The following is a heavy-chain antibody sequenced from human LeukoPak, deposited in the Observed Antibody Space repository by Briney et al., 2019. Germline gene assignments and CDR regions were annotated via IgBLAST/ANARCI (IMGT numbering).Heavy chain of an antibody. CDR3: ARHEDPWGYFDY. D-gene: IGHD3-16*01. V-gene: IGHV4-59*08. CDR1: GGSISSYY. Sequence: PSETLSLTCTVSGGSISSYYWSWIRQPPGKGLEWIGSIYHSGSTYYNPSLKSRVTISVDTSKNQFSLKLSSVTAADTAVYYCARHEDPWGYFDYWGQGTLVTVSS. J-gene: IGHJ4*02. CDR2: IYHSGST.